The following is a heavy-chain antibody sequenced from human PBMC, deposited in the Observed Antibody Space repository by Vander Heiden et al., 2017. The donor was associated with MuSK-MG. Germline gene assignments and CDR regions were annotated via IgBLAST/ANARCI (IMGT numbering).Heavy chain of an antibody. CDR3: ARQGDLRIYYYYMDV. D-gene: IGHD2-21*01. J-gene: IGHJ6*03. V-gene: IGHV3-33*01. CDR2: IWSDGRNK. CDR1: GCIFRSYG. Sequence: QVQLVASGGGVVQPGRSLRLSCAASGCIFRSYGMHWVRQAPGKGLEWVAVIWSDGRNKYYADSVKGRFTISRDNSKNTLYLQMNSRRAEDTAVYYCARQGDLRIYYYYMDVWGKGTTVTVAS.